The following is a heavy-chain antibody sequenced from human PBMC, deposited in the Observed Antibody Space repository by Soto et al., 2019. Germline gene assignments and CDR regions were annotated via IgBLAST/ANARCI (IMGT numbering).Heavy chain of an antibody. CDR1: GFTFSSYD. V-gene: IGHV3-13*01. Sequence: GGSLRLSCGASGFTFSSYDMHWVRQATGKGLEWVSAIGTAGDKYYAGSVKGRFTISRENSKNTLYLQMNSLRAEDTAVYYCARDGYCSGGSCYSYYYYGMDVWGQGTTVTVSS. CDR3: ARDGYCSGGSCYSYYYYGMDV. D-gene: IGHD2-15*01. CDR2: IGTAGDK. J-gene: IGHJ6*02.